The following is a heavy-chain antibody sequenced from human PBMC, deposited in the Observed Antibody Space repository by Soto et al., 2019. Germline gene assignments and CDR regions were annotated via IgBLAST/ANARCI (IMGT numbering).Heavy chain of an antibody. CDR3: VEADDGGDKGYYGLDV. CDR2: IHYTGSV. D-gene: IGHD2-21*02. Sequence: ASETLSLTCTVSGGSLNSEHYHWTWIRQAPGKGLEWIGYIHYTGSVRYNPSLQSRITMSVDTSKNLFSLNLSSVTAADTAVYFCVEADDGGDKGYYGLDVWGQGTMVTVSS. CDR1: GGSLNSEHYH. J-gene: IGHJ6*02. V-gene: IGHV4-30-4*01.